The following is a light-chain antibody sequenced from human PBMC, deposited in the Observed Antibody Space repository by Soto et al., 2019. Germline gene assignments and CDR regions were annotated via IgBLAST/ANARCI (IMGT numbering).Light chain of an antibody. V-gene: IGLV2-8*01. CDR1: SSDVGGYKY. J-gene: IGLJ1*01. CDR3: SSYAGSNIDYV. Sequence: QAVLAQPPSASGSPGQSVTISWTGTSSDVGGYKYVSWYQQHPGKVPKLMIYEVSKRPSGVPDRFSGSKSGNTASLTVSGLQAEDEADYYCSSYAGSNIDYVFGTGTKV. CDR2: EVS.